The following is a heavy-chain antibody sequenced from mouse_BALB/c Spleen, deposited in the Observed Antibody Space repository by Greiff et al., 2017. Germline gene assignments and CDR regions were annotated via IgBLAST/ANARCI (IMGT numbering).Heavy chain of an antibody. CDR1: GYSITSGYY. Sequence: EVQLVESGPGLVKPSQSLSLTCSVTGYSITSGYYWNWIRQFPGNKLEWMGYISYDGSNNYNPSLKNRISITRDTSKNQFFLKLNSVTTEDTATYYCARGERLPMDYWGQGTSVTVSS. CDR2: ISYDGSN. V-gene: IGHV3-6*02. J-gene: IGHJ4*01. D-gene: IGHD2-13*01. CDR3: ARGERLPMDY.